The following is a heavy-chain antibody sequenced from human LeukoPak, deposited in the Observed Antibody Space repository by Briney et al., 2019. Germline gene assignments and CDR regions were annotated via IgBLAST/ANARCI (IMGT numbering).Heavy chain of an antibody. J-gene: IGHJ4*02. CDR3: ARDSGFDYSNYDVDY. CDR1: GGTFSSYA. V-gene: IGHV7-4-1*02. CDR2: INTNTGNP. Sequence: GASVKVSCKASGGTFSSYAISWVRQAPGQGLEWMGWINTNTGNPTYAQGFTGRFVFSLDTSVSTAYLQISSLKAEDTAVYYCARDSGFDYSNYDVDYWGQGTLVTVSS. D-gene: IGHD4-11*01.